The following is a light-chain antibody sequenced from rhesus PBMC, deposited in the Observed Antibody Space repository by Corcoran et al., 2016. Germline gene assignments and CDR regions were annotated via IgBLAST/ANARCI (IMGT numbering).Light chain of an antibody. V-gene: IGKV1-38*01. Sequence: DIQLTQSPSSLSASVGDRVTITCRASQGISSYLAWYPQKSGKAPKLLIYDASNLQSGVPSRFSGSGAGTEVNLTISSLQPEDFATYYCQQRNSYPFTFCPGTKLDIK. CDR1: QGISSY. CDR2: DAS. J-gene: IGKJ3*01. CDR3: QQRNSYPFT.